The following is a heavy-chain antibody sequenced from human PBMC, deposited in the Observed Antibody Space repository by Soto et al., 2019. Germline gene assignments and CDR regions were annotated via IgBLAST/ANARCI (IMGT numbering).Heavy chain of an antibody. CDR1: GYTFTSYD. J-gene: IGHJ5*02. V-gene: IGHV1-8*01. CDR2: MNPNSGNT. Sequence: ASVKVSCKASGYTFTSYDINWVRQATGQGLEWMGWMNPNSGNTGYAQKLQGRVTMTRNTSISTAYMELSSLRSEDTAVYYCAREPVAGTSWFDPWGQGTLVTVSS. D-gene: IGHD6-19*01. CDR3: AREPVAGTSWFDP.